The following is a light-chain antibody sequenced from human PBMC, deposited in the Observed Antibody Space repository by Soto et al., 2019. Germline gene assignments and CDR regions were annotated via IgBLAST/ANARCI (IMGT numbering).Light chain of an antibody. V-gene: IGLV2-23*01. Sequence: QSVLTQPASVSGSPGQSIAISCTGTSSDVGSSNLLSWYQHHPGKAPKLIIYEGTRRPSGVSGRFSGSMSGNTASLTISGLQAEDEAEYYCCSFARGSTSYVFGTGTQLTVL. CDR3: CSFARGSTSYV. J-gene: IGLJ1*01. CDR1: SSDVGSSNL. CDR2: EGT.